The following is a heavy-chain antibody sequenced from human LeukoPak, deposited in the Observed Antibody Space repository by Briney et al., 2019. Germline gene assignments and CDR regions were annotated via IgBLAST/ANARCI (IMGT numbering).Heavy chain of an antibody. CDR2: ISDDGSNK. CDR1: GFTFSSYA. D-gene: IGHD6-19*01. V-gene: IGHV3-30-3*01. Sequence: GGSLRLSCAASGFTFSSYAMHWVRQAPGKGLEWVALISDDGSNKYYADSVKGRFTISRDNSKNTLYLQMNSLRTEDTAVYYCARDFYSSGWSSAYWGQGTLVTVSS. J-gene: IGHJ4*02. CDR3: ARDFYSSGWSSAY.